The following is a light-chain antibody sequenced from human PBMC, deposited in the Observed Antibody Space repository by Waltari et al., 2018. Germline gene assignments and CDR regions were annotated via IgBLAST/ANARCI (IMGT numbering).Light chain of an antibody. Sequence: DIQMTQSPSSLSASVGDKVTITCRASQDIINFLNWYQQKSGSAPKLLIFAATSLQTGVPVRFSCSLAGTDVALTMNNLQPEDSATYHWHEIYGNPPRFTFGQGTRLEI. CDR3: HEIYGNPPRFT. J-gene: IGKJ2*01. V-gene: IGKV1-39*01. CDR2: AAT. CDR1: QDIINF.